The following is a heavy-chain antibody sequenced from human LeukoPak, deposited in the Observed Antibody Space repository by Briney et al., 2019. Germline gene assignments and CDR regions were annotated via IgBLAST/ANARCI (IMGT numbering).Heavy chain of an antibody. Sequence: GGSLRLSCAASGFSFSSYWMSWVRQAPGKGLEWVANIKHDGSEKYCVDSLKGRFSISRDNAKNSLYLQMNSLRAEDTAVYYCARVRYYDILTGYYDYWGQGTLVTVSS. CDR2: IKHDGSEK. CDR3: ARVRYYDILTGYYDY. J-gene: IGHJ4*02. D-gene: IGHD3-9*01. V-gene: IGHV3-7*02. CDR1: GFSFSSYW.